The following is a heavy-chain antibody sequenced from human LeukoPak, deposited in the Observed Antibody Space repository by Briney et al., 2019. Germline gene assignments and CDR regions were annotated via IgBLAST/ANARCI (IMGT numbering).Heavy chain of an antibody. CDR3: ASYSGRRGDY. Sequence: PSETLSLTCTVSGGSISSSSYYWGWIRQPPGKGLEWIGSIYYSGSTYYNPSLKSRVTISVDTSKNQLSLKLSSVTAADTAVYYCASYSGRRGDYWGQGTLVTVSS. CDR2: IYYSGST. CDR1: GGSISSSSYY. V-gene: IGHV4-39*01. D-gene: IGHD4-11*01. J-gene: IGHJ4*02.